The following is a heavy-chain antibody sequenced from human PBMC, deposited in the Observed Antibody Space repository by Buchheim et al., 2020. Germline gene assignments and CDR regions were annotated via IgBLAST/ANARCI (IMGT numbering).Heavy chain of an antibody. CDR1: GFTFSSYE. Sequence: EVQLVESGGGLVQPGGSLRLSCAASGFTFSSYEMNWVRQAPGKGLEWVSYISSSGSTIYYADSVKGRFTISRDNAKNSLYLQMNSLRAEDTAVYYCARGVRGQWLVVWVGGMDVWGQGTT. J-gene: IGHJ6*02. CDR2: ISSSGSTI. V-gene: IGHV3-48*03. D-gene: IGHD6-19*01. CDR3: ARGVRGQWLVVWVGGMDV.